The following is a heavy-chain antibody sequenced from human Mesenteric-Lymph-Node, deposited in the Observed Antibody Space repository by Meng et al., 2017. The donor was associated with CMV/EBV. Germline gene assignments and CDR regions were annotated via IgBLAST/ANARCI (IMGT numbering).Heavy chain of an antibody. D-gene: IGHD3-10*01. V-gene: IGHV4-34*01. CDR2: ITHSGST. Sequence: GSLRLSCAVYGGSFSGYYWTWIRQSPGKGLEWIGEITHSGSTNYNPSLKSRVIMSIDTSKNQFSLKLSSVTAADTAVYYCAREQGDGSFDYWGQGTLVTVS. CDR3: AREQGDGSFDY. J-gene: IGHJ4*02. CDR1: GGSFSGYY.